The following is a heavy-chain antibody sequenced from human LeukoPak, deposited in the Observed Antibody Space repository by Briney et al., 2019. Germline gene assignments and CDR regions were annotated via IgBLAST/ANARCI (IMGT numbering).Heavy chain of an antibody. CDR1: GGSISSYY. V-gene: IGHV4-4*07. D-gene: IGHD6-19*01. CDR2: IFTSGRT. CDR3: ARVQFGAAGSFDC. J-gene: IGHJ4*02. Sequence: PSETLSLICTVSGGSISSYYWSWIRQPAGKGLEWIGRIFTSGRTDYNPSLRSRVAMSVDTSKNQFSLKLSSVTAADTAVYFCARVQFGAAGSFDCWGQGTLVTVSS.